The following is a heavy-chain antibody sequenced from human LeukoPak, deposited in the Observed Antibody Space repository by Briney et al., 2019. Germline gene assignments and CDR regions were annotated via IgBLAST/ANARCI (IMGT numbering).Heavy chain of an antibody. V-gene: IGHV3-15*01. CDR2: IKSKTDGGTA. D-gene: IGHD6-19*01. J-gene: IGHJ4*02. CDR3: TTLAVAG. CDR1: GFTLNNAW. Sequence: GGSLRLSCAASGFTLNNAWMSWVRQAPGKGLEWVGRIKSKTDGGTADHAAPVKGRFTISRDDSENTLYLQMNSLKTEDTAMYYCTTLAVAGGGQGTLVTVSS.